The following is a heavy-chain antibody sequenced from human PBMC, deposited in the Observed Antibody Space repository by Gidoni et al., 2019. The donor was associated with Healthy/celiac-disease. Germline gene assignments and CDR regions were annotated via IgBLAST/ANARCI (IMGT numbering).Heavy chain of an antibody. CDR3: ARGGLWFGESPT. CDR1: GGSISSYY. CDR2: IYYSGST. D-gene: IGHD3-10*01. V-gene: IGHV4-59*01. J-gene: IGHJ4*02. Sequence: QVQLQESGPGLVKPSETLSLSCNVSGGSISSYYWSWIRQPPGKGLEWIGYIYYSGSTNYNPSLKSRVTISVDTSKNQFSLKLSSVTAADTAVYYCARGGLWFGESPTWGQGTLVTVSS.